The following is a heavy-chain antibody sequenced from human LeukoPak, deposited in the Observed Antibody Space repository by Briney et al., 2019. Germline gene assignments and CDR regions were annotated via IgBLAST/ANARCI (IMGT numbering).Heavy chain of an antibody. CDR2: IKQDGSEK. J-gene: IGHJ4*02. Sequence: GGSLRLSCAASGFTFRNYWVSWVRQAPGKGLEWVANIKQDGSEKQYVDSMKGRFTISRDNAKNSLYLQMNSLRAEDTAVYYCARDRDDGGFEYWGQGTLVTVSS. CDR3: ARDRDDGGFEY. CDR1: GFTFRNYW. V-gene: IGHV3-7*01. D-gene: IGHD4-23*01.